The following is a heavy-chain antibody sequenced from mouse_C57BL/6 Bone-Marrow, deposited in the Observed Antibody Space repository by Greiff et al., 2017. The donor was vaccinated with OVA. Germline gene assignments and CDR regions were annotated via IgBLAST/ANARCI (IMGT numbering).Heavy chain of an antibody. CDR2: IYPGSGNT. J-gene: IGHJ3*01. Sequence: QVQLQQSGPELVKPGASVKFSCKASGYSFTSYYIHWVKQRPGQGLEWIGWIYPGSGNTKYNAKFKGKATLTADTSSSTAYMQLSSLTSEDSAVYYCAFYYDSEVAYWGQGTLVTVSA. D-gene: IGHD2-4*01. V-gene: IGHV1-66*01. CDR1: GYSFTSYY. CDR3: AFYYDSEVAY.